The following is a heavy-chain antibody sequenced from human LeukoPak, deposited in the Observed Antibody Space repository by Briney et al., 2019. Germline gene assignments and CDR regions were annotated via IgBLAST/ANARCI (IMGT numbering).Heavy chain of an antibody. V-gene: IGHV1-2*02. D-gene: IGHD3-22*01. CDR3: AVEWGASGYYYFDY. CDR2: INPNSGGT. J-gene: IGHJ4*02. CDR1: GYTFTGYY. Sequence: VASVKVSCKASGYTFTGYYMHWVRQAPGQGLEWMGWINPNSGGTNYAQKFQGRVTMTRDTSISTAYMELSRLRSDDTAVYYCAVEWGASGYYYFDYWGQGTLVTVSS.